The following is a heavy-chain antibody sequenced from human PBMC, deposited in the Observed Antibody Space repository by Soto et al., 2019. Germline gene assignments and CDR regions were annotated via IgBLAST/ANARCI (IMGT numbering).Heavy chain of an antibody. CDR2: INAGNGNT. Sequence: ASVKVSCKASGYTFTSYAMHWVRQAPGQRLEWMGWINAGNGNTKYSQMFQGRVTITRDTSASTAYMELSSLRSEDTAVYYCASSYYYDSSGYSSLYYYYGMDVWGQGTTVTVLL. CDR1: GYTFTSYA. V-gene: IGHV1-3*01. J-gene: IGHJ6*02. CDR3: ASSYYYDSSGYSSLYYYYGMDV. D-gene: IGHD3-22*01.